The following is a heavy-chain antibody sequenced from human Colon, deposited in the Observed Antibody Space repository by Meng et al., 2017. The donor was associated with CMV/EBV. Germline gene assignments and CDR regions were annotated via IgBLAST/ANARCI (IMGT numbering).Heavy chain of an antibody. Sequence: GGSLRLSCAASGFTFSSYDMHWVRQATGKGLEWVSAIGTAGDTYYPGSVKGRFTISRENAKNSLYLQMNSLRAGDTAVYYCARVGGKGCSRTSCLYGMDVWGQGTTVTVSS. CDR2: IGTAGDT. CDR3: ARVGGKGCSRTSCLYGMDV. D-gene: IGHD2-2*01. CDR1: GFTFSSYD. J-gene: IGHJ6*02. V-gene: IGHV3-13*01.